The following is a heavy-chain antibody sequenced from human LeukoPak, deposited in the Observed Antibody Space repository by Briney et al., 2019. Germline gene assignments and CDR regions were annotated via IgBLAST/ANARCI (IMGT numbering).Heavy chain of an antibody. CDR2: ISGSGGST. CDR1: GFTFSSYG. CDR3: AKDLYGYVSNWFDP. D-gene: IGHD5-12*01. V-gene: IGHV3-23*01. J-gene: IGHJ5*02. Sequence: PGGSLRLSCAASGFTFSSYGMNWVRQAPGKGLEWVSAISGSGGSTYYADSVKGRFTISRDNSKNTLYLQMNSLRAEDTAVYYCAKDLYGYVSNWFDPWGQGTLVTVSS.